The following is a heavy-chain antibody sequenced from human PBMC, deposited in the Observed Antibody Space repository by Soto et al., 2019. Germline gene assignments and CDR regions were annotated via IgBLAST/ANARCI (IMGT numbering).Heavy chain of an antibody. D-gene: IGHD1-1*01. J-gene: IGHJ4*02. CDR1: GFSFSSYG. V-gene: IGHV3-30*18. Sequence: QVQLVESGGGVVQPGRSLRLSCAASGFSFSSYGMHWVRQAPGKGLEWVAMISYDGTDEYYANSVKARFSISRDNSTNAVYLQMNSLRAEDTALYYCAKQETDWNAHFDYWGQGTLVTVSS. CDR3: AKQETDWNAHFDY. CDR2: ISYDGTDE.